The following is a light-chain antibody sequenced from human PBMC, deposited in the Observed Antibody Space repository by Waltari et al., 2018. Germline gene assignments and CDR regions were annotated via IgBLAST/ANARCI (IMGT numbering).Light chain of an antibody. CDR3: QHHVRLPAT. Sequence: IVLTQHPGTMSLSPGERATLSCRASQSVGKYLAWYQQKPAQAPRLLIYGASSRAAGIPDRFSGSGSGADFSLTISRLEPEDFALYYCQHHVRLPATFGQGTKVE. CDR2: GAS. V-gene: IGKV3-20*01. J-gene: IGKJ1*01. CDR1: QSVGKY.